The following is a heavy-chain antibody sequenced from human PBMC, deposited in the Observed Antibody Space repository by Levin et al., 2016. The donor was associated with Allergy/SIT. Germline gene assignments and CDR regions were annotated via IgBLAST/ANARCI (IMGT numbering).Heavy chain of an antibody. V-gene: IGHV1-3*01. CDR2: INAGNGNT. Sequence: WVRQAPGQRLEWMGWINAGNGNTKYSQKFQGRVTITRDTSASTAYMELSSLRSEDTAVYYCARVHYYYYMDVWGKGTTVTVSS. CDR3: ARVHYYYYMDV. J-gene: IGHJ6*03.